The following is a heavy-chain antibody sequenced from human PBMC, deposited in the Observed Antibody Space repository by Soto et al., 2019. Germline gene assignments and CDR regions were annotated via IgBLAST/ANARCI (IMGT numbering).Heavy chain of an antibody. V-gene: IGHV3-23*01. J-gene: IGHJ6*02. CDR1: GLTFSNYV. CDR2: ISGSGSST. Sequence: PGGSLRLSCAASGLTFSNYVMSWVRQAPGKGLEWVSAISGSGSSTYYADSVKGRFTISRDNSKNTLYLQMNSLRAEDTAVYYCARDDYDFWSGYSEYYYYYGMDVWGQGTTVTVSS. CDR3: ARDDYDFWSGYSEYYYYYGMDV. D-gene: IGHD3-3*01.